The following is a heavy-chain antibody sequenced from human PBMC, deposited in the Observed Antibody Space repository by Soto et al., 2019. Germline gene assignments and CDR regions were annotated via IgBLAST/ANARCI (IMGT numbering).Heavy chain of an antibody. CDR1: GINFDDHY. Sequence: EVYLVESGGGVVRPGVSLRLSCAASGINFDDHYMSWVRQAPGKGLEWVSEITGNGGYPGYADSVKGRFTISRDNARKSLFLQMNSLRAEDTALYYCARKYGGLDHWGQGTLVTVSS. CDR3: ARKYGGLDH. D-gene: IGHD4-17*01. V-gene: IGHV3-20*04. J-gene: IGHJ4*02. CDR2: ITGNGGYP.